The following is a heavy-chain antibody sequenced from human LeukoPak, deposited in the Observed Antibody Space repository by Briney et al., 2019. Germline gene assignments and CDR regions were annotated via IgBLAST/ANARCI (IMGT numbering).Heavy chain of an antibody. CDR3: ARLGGWYFDY. D-gene: IGHD6-19*01. J-gene: IGHJ4*02. CDR1: GFTFNNYW. V-gene: IGHV3-7*05. Sequence: PGGSLRLSCAASGFTFNNYWMSWVRQAPGKGLEWVANIKQDGSETYHVDSVQGRFTISSDNTKNSLYLQMNSLRAEDTAVYYCARLGGWYFDYWGQGTLVTVSS. CDR2: IKQDGSET.